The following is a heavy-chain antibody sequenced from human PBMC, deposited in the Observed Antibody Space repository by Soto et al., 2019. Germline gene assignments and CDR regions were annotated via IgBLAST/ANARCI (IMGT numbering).Heavy chain of an antibody. Sequence: EVQLVESGGGLVQPGGSLRLSCAASGFTVSSKYMSWVRQAPGKGLEWVSLIQSGGPTYYADSVKGRFTISRDTSENTVHLEMASLRAEDTAVYYCARDDVLWDGGLCYGVPVDVWGKGTTVTVSS. D-gene: IGHD2-15*01. J-gene: IGHJ6*04. CDR2: IQSGGPT. CDR3: ARDDVLWDGGLCYGVPVDV. CDR1: GFTVSSKY. V-gene: IGHV3-66*01.